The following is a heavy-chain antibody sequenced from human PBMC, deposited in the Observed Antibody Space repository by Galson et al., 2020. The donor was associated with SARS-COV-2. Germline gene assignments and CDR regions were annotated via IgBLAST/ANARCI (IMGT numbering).Heavy chain of an antibody. D-gene: IGHD3-9*01. CDR1: GGSISSSSYY. Sequence: SETLSLTCTVSGGSISSSSYYWGWIRQPPGEGLEWIGSIYYSESNYYNPSFTSRVTMSVDTSKNQFSLKLSSVTAADTAVYYCARQILTGYYSFYYFDYWGQGTLVTVSS. V-gene: IGHV4-39*01. CDR2: IYYSESN. J-gene: IGHJ4*02. CDR3: ARQILTGYYSFYYFDY.